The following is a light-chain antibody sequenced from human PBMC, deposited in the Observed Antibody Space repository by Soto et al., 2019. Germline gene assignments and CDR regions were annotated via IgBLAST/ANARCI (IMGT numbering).Light chain of an antibody. CDR2: EVT. J-gene: IGLJ1*01. V-gene: IGLV2-8*01. Sequence: QSALTQPHSASGSPGQSVTISCIGTASDIGLYNYVSWYQHHPGKAPKLIIYEVTTRPSGVPDRFSGAKSGNTASLTVSGLQADDEADYYCNSYVGSNNYVFGTGTKLTVL. CDR3: NSYVGSNNYV. CDR1: ASDIGLYNY.